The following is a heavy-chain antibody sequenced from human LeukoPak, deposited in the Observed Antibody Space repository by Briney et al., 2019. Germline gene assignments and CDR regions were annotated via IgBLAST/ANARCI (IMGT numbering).Heavy chain of an antibody. J-gene: IGHJ4*02. Sequence: PSETLSLTCNVSNFSISSGYYWGWIRKPQGKGLEWIGSVYHSGSTYYNPSLKSRATISVDTSKNQFSLKLKSVTAADTAVYYCARDKDYYDSSGYLYWGQGILVTVSS. CDR3: ARDKDYYDSSGYLY. CDR2: VYHSGST. D-gene: IGHD3-22*01. V-gene: IGHV4-38-2*02. CDR1: NFSISSGYY.